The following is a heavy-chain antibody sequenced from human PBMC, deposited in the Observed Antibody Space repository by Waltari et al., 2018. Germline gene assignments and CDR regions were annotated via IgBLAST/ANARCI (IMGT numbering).Heavy chain of an antibody. V-gene: IGHV4-4*02. CDR1: GGSMSSTAW. J-gene: IGHJ4*02. D-gene: IGHD2-15*01. CDR2: VQASGTT. CDR3: TRDRGRGIYRDS. Sequence: QLQLQQSGPGLLKPSESVSLTCTASGGSMSSTAWWRWVRQSPGKGLEWIGQVQASGTTNYNQSFAGRATVSIYTSINLCYLSVSSATAADMAMYYCTRDRGRGIYRDSWGQGLLVTVSP.